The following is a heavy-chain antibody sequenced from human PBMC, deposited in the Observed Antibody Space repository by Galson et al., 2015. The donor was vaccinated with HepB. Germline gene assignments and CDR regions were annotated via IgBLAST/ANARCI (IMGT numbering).Heavy chain of an antibody. Sequence: SLRLSCAASGFTFSDYYMSWIRQAPGKGLEWVSYISSSSSYTNYADSVKGRFTISRDNAENSLYLQMNSLRAEDTAVYYCARVAVVAYYWGVENAFDIWGQGTMVTVSS. CDR3: ARVAVVAYYWGVENAFDI. J-gene: IGHJ3*02. D-gene: IGHD1-26*01. CDR2: ISSSSSYT. V-gene: IGHV3-11*06. CDR1: GFTFSDYY.